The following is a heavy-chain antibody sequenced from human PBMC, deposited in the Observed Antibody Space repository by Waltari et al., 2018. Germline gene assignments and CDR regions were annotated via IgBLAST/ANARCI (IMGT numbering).Heavy chain of an antibody. J-gene: IGHJ4*02. CDR3: ARGYPFSFYGSGTYYNVYDY. CDR2: MNPNSGNT. Sequence: QVQLVQSGAEVKKPGASVKVSCRASGYTFTSYDITWVRQATGPGLEWMGWMNPNSGNTDYAQKFQGRGTMTRNTSISTAYMELSSLRSEDTAVYYCARGYPFSFYGSGTYYNVYDYWGQGTLVTVSS. CDR1: GYTFTSYD. D-gene: IGHD3-10*01. V-gene: IGHV1-8*01.